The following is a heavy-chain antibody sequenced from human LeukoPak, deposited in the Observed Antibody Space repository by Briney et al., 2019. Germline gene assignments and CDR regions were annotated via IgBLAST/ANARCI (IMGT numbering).Heavy chain of an antibody. V-gene: IGHV4-39*07. CDR3: ARLRSTWFDP. D-gene: IGHD2-2*01. CDR1: GDSISSSIYY. Sequence: ASETLSLTCTVSGDSISSSIYYWGWIRQPPGKGLEWIGSIYYSGSTYYNPSLKSRVTISVDTSKKQFSLKLNSVTAADTAVYYCARLRSTWFDPWGQGTLVTVSS. J-gene: IGHJ5*02. CDR2: IYYSGST.